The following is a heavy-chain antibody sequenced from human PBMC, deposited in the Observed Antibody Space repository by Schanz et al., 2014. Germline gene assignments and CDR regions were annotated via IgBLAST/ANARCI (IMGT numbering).Heavy chain of an antibody. CDR1: GYTFTSDS. Sequence: QVQLVQSGAEVKKPGASVKVSCTASGYTFTSDSMHWVRQAPGQGLEWMGWISAYTNNTNYAQKVQGRVTMTTDTSTGTAYMELRSLRSDDTAVYYCARDRRRYCSTASCLHDNWFDPWGQGTLVIVSS. CDR2: ISAYTNNT. D-gene: IGHD2-2*01. CDR3: ARDRRRYCSTASCLHDNWFDP. J-gene: IGHJ5*02. V-gene: IGHV1-18*04.